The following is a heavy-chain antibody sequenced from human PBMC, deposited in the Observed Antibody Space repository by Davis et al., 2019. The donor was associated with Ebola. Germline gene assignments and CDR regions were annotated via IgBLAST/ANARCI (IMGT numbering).Heavy chain of an antibody. CDR2: LGTSADT. Sequence: GESLKISCAASGFIFRSYVMSWVRQAPGKGLEWVSTLGTSADTYNADSVKGRFTISRDNAKNSLYLQMNSLRDEDTAVYYCARVSIVATIRSDYWGQGTLVTVSS. CDR1: GFIFRSYV. D-gene: IGHD5-12*01. V-gene: IGHV3-48*02. CDR3: ARVSIVATIRSDY. J-gene: IGHJ4*02.